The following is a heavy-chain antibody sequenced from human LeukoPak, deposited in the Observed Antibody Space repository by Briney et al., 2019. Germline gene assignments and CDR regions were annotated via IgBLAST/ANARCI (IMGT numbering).Heavy chain of an antibody. CDR3: ASLMYYDFWSGYYRLDY. CDR2: ISSSSSYI. CDR1: GFTFSSYS. J-gene: IGHJ4*02. Sequence: GGSLRLSCAASGFTFSSYSMNWVRQAPGKGLEWVTSISSSSSYIYYADSVKGRFTISRDNAKNSLYLQMNSLRAEDTAVYYCASLMYYDFWSGYYRLDYWGQGTLVTVSS. V-gene: IGHV3-21*01. D-gene: IGHD3-3*01.